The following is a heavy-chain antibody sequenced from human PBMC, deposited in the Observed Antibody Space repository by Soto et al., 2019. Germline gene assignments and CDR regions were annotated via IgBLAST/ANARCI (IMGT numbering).Heavy chain of an antibody. D-gene: IGHD1-1*01. Sequence: HVQLQESGPGLVKPSQTLSLTCTVSGGSISSDYYYWSWIRQPPGKGLEWIAFIYYTGSTYYNPSLKSRLNISIDTTKIQFAQRLRSVTAADTAVYDSATVRAHYCDDLGQGSRVTVSA. J-gene: IGHJ4*02. CDR3: ATVRAHYCDD. CDR2: IYYTGST. V-gene: IGHV4-30-4*01. CDR1: GGSISSDYYY.